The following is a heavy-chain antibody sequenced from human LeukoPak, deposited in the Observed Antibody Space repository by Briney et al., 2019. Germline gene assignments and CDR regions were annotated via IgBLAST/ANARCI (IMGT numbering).Heavy chain of an antibody. J-gene: IGHJ4*02. CDR2: INHSGST. CDR3: ARWEGGSYYDFDY. CDR1: GDSISNHY. Sequence: SETLSLTCTVSGDSISNHYWSWIRQPPGKGLEWIGEINHSGSTNYNPSLKSRVTISVDTSKNQFSLKLSSVTAADTAVYYCARWEGGSYYDFDYWGQGTLVTVSS. V-gene: IGHV4-34*01. D-gene: IGHD1-26*01.